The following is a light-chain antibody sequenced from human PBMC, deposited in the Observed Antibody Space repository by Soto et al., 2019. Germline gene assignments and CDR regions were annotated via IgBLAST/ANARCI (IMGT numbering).Light chain of an antibody. CDR3: QQYGSSGT. V-gene: IGKV3-20*01. J-gene: IGKJ1*01. CDR1: QSVSSSY. Sequence: RASQSVSSSYLAWYQQKPGQAPRLLIYAASTRATGIPVRFSGSGSGTDFTLTISRLEPEDFAVYYCQQYGSSGTFGQGTKVDIK. CDR2: AAS.